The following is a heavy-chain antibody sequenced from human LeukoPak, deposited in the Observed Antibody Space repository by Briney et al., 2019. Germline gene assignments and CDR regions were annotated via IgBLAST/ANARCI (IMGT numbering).Heavy chain of an antibody. CDR3: ARDSSSWDYYYYMDV. D-gene: IGHD6-13*01. J-gene: IGHJ6*03. CDR1: GGSISSYY. CDR2: ISASGST. V-gene: IGHV4-4*07. Sequence: PSETLSLTCTVSGGSISSYYWSWIRQPAGKGLEWIGRISASGSTNYAPSLRSRITMSVDTSTKQFSLKLTSVTAADTAVYYCARDSSSWDYYYYMDVWGKGTTVTVSS.